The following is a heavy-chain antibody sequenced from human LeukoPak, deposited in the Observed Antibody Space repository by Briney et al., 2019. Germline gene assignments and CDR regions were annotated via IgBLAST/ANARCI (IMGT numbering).Heavy chain of an antibody. CDR1: GFTFSSYA. CDR3: AKGYSSGWANWLDP. CDR2: ISGSGGGT. V-gene: IGHV3-23*01. J-gene: IGHJ5*02. Sequence: GGSLRVSCAASGFTFSSYAMTWVRQAPGKGLEGVSGISGSGGGTYYADSVKARFTISRDNSKNTLYLQVNSLRAEDTAVYYCAKGYSSGWANWLDPWGQGTLVTVSS. D-gene: IGHD6-19*01.